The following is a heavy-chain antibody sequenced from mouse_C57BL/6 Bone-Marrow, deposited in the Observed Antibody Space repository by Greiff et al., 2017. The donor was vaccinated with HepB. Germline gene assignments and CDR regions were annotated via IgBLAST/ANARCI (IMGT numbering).Heavy chain of an antibody. V-gene: IGHV5-12*01. CDR2: ISNGGGST. CDR1: GFTFSDYY. CDR3: AGPYFDV. J-gene: IGHJ1*03. Sequence: DVMLVESGGGLVQPGGSLKLSCAASGFTFSDYYMYWVRQTPEKRLEWVAYISNGGGSTYYPDTVKGRFTISRDNAKNTLYLQMSRLKSEDTAMYYCAGPYFDVWGTGTTVTVSS.